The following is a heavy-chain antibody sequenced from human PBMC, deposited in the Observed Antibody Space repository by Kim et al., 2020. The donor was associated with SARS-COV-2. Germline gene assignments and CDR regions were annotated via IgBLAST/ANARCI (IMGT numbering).Heavy chain of an antibody. Sequence: GGSLRLSCAASGFTFGDFAMHGVRQAPGKGLEWVSGLSWNSGVIGYADSVKGRFTISRHNAENSLYLQMNSLRAEDTAFYYCAKDLVSSSFRAFHIWGQGRMVTVSS. J-gene: IGHJ3*02. V-gene: IGHV3-9*01. CDR3: AKDLVSSSFRAFHI. D-gene: IGHD6-6*01. CDR1: GFTFGDFA. CDR2: LSWNSGVI.